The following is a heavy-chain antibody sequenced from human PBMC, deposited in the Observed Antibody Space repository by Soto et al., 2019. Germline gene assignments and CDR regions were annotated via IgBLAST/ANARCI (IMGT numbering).Heavy chain of an antibody. V-gene: IGHV4-39*01. D-gene: IGHD1-1*01. CDR1: GDSISSGSYY. CDR2: IYYSRST. CDR3: ARRVQLERRGDAFDI. J-gene: IGHJ3*02. Sequence: SETLSLTCTFSGDSISSGSYYLGWIRQPPGKGLEWIGTIYYSRSTYYNPSLKSRVTFSVDTSKNQFSLRLTSVTAADTAVYYCARRVQLERRGDAFDIWGQGTMVTVSS.